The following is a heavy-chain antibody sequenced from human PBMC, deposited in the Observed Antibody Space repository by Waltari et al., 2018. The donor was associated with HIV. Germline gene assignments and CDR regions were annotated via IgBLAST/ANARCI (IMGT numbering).Heavy chain of an antibody. CDR1: GFTFSSSW. CDR3: ARDTGSGATTGY. J-gene: IGHJ4*02. CDR2: INSDGSST. V-gene: IGHV3-74*01. D-gene: IGHD1-26*01. Sequence: EVQLVESGGGFVQPGGSLRLSCAASGFTFSSSWLHLVRQAPGKGLVLVSRINSDGSSTSYADSVKGRFTISRDNAKNTLYLQMNSLRAEATAVYYCARDTGSGATTGYWGQGTLVTVSS.